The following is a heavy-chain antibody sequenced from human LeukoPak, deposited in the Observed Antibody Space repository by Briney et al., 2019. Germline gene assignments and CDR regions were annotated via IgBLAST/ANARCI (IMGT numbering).Heavy chain of an antibody. CDR3: ARGPYCGGDCYFAY. CDR2: IYYSGST. Sequence: SETLSLTCTVSGGSISSSSYYWGWIRQPPGTGLEWIGSIYYSGSTYYNPSLKSRVTMSVDTSKNQFSLKLSSVTAADTAVYFCARGPYCGGDCYFAYWGQGTLVTVSS. V-gene: IGHV4-39*07. J-gene: IGHJ4*02. D-gene: IGHD2-21*02. CDR1: GGSISSSSYY.